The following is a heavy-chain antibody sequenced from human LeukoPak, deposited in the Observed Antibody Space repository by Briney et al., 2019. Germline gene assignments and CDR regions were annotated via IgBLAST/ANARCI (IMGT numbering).Heavy chain of an antibody. D-gene: IGHD3-3*01. CDR1: GGSISSGDYY. CDR2: IYYSGST. J-gene: IGHJ5*02. V-gene: IGHV4-30-4*08. CDR3: ARAPNYDFWSGYLNWFDP. Sequence: SETLSLTCTVSGGSISSGDYYWSWIRQPPGKGLEWIGYIYYSGSTYYNPSLKSRVTISVDTSKNQFSLKLSSVTAADTAVYYCARAPNYDFWSGYLNWFDPWGQGTQVTVSS.